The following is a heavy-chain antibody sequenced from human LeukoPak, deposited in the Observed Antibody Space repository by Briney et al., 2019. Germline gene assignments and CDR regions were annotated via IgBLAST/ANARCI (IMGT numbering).Heavy chain of an antibody. CDR1: GFTFSSYS. V-gene: IGHV3-21*01. CDR3: ASMRGGRWLQFPDAFDM. CDR2: ISSSSRYI. Sequence: PGGSLRLSCAASGFTFSSYSMNWVRQAPGKGLEWVSSISSSSRYIYYADSVEGRFTISRDNTKNSLYLQMNSLRAEDTAVYYCASMRGGRWLQFPDAFDMWGQGTMVTVSS. D-gene: IGHD5-24*01. J-gene: IGHJ3*02.